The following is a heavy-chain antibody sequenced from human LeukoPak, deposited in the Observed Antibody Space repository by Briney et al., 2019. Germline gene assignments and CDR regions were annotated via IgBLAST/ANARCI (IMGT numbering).Heavy chain of an antibody. CDR2: IYPGDSDT. CDR1: GYSFTSYW. J-gene: IGHJ5*02. CDR3: ARASMVRGVYWFDP. D-gene: IGHD3-10*01. V-gene: IGHV5-51*01. Sequence: GESLEISCKGSGYSFTSYWIGWVRQMPGKGLEWMRIIYPGDSDTRYSPSFQGQVTISADKSISTAYLQWSSLKASDTAMYYCARASMVRGVYWFDPWGQGTLVTVSS.